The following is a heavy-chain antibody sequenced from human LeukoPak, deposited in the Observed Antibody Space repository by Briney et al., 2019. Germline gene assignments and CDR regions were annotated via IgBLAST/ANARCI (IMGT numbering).Heavy chain of an antibody. D-gene: IGHD4-17*01. CDR3: ARSTVTGRYFDY. V-gene: IGHV4-39*01. CDR1: GGSISSSSYY. Sequence: SETLSLTCTVSGGSISSSSYYWGWIRQPPGKGLEWIGSIYYSGSTYYNPSLKSRVTISVDTSKNQFSLKLSSATAADTAVYYCARSTVTGRYFDYWRQGTLLTVSS. CDR2: IYYSGST. J-gene: IGHJ4*02.